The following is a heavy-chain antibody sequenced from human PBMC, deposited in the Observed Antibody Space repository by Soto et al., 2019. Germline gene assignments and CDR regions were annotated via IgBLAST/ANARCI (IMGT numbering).Heavy chain of an antibody. J-gene: IGHJ4*02. CDR1: GYTFTSYG. Sequence: QVQLVQSGAEVKKPGASVKVSCKASGYTFTSYGLSWVRQAPGQGLEWMGWINANNGNTKYAQKLQGRVTMTTDTSTTTAYMELRSLRSDDTAVDYCARDLNLGLGDYWGQGTLVTVSS. V-gene: IGHV1-18*01. CDR2: INANNGNT. CDR3: ARDLNLGLGDY. D-gene: IGHD7-27*01.